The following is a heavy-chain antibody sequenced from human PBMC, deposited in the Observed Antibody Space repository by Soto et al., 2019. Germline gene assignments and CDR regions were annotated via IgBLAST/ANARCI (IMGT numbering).Heavy chain of an antibody. CDR1: GFTFSSCS. D-gene: IGHD6-25*01. Sequence: EVQLVESGGGLVQLGGSLRLSCAASGFTFSSCSMKWVRQAPGKGLEWLSYISSTSSTIYYADSVKGRFTISRDNAKNSLYLQMNSLRDEDTAVYYCASWPDAADYWGQGTLVTVSS. CDR3: ASWPDAADY. J-gene: IGHJ4*02. CDR2: ISSTSSTI. V-gene: IGHV3-48*02.